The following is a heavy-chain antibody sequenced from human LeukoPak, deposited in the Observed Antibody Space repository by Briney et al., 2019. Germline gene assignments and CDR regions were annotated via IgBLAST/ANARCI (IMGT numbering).Heavy chain of an antibody. CDR1: GFTFSTNA. Sequence: GGSLRLSCAASGFTFSTNAMSWVRQAPGKGLEWISGISGSGASTYYADSVKGRFTISRDNSKNTLYLQMNSLRAEDTAVYYCAKDRVAAAGYFDYWGQGTLVTVSS. CDR2: ISGSGAST. J-gene: IGHJ4*02. CDR3: AKDRVAAAGYFDY. V-gene: IGHV3-23*01. D-gene: IGHD6-13*01.